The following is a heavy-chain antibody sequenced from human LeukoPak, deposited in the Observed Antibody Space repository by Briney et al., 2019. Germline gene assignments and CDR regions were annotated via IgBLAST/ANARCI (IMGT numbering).Heavy chain of an antibody. V-gene: IGHV1-46*01. CDR2: INPSGGST. CDR1: GYTFTSYY. Sequence: ASVKVSCKASGYTFTSYYMHWVRQAPGRGLEWMGIINPSGGSTSYAQKFQGRVTMTRDMSTSTVYMELSSLRSEDTAVYYCARDRGGTAFDIWGQGTMVTVSS. CDR3: ARDRGGTAFDI. J-gene: IGHJ3*02.